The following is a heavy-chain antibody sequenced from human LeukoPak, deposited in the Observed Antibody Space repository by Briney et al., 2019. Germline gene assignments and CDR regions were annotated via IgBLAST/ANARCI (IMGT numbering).Heavy chain of an antibody. CDR2: IKEDGSEK. Sequence: PGGSLRLSCAASGFTFSYYWMNWVRQAPGKGLEWVANIKEDGSEKYYVDSVKGRFTISRDNAKNSLYLQMNSLRAEDTAVYYCAKGAYDIDFRGQGTLVTVSS. CDR1: GFTFSYYW. V-gene: IGHV3-7*01. J-gene: IGHJ4*02. CDR3: AKGAYDIDF. D-gene: IGHD3-22*01.